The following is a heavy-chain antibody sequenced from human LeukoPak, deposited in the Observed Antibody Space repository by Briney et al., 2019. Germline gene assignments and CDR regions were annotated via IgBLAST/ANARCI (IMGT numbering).Heavy chain of an antibody. CDR2: IYYSGST. CDR1: GGSISSYY. Sequence: PSETLSLTCTVSGGSISSYYWSWIRQPPGKGLEWIGYIYYSGSTNYNLSLKSRVTISVDTSKNQFSLKLSSVTAADTAVYYCARARYSSSWACDYWGQGTLVTVSS. V-gene: IGHV4-59*01. J-gene: IGHJ4*02. CDR3: ARARYSSSWACDY. D-gene: IGHD6-13*01.